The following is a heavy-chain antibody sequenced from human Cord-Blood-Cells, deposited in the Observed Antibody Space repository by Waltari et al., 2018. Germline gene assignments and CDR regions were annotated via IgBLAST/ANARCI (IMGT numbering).Heavy chain of an antibody. D-gene: IGHD3-10*01. CDR1: GGSCSGYY. CDR2: INHSGST. J-gene: IGHJ4*02. CDR3: RGHYGSGLDY. Sequence: QVQLQQWGAGLLKPSETLSLTCAVYGGSCSGYYWSWIRQPPGKGLEWIGEINHSGSTNYNPSLKSRVTISVDTSKNQFSLKLSSVTAADTAVYYCRGHYGSGLDYWGQGTLVTVSS. V-gene: IGHV4-34*01.